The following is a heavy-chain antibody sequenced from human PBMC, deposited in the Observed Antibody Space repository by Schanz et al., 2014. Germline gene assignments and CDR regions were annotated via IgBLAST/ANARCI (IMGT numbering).Heavy chain of an antibody. CDR3: ARVGGGILTSWYSLDS. CDR1: GGSINSYY. J-gene: IGHJ4*02. Sequence: QVQLQESGPGLVKPSETLSLTCTVSGGSINSYYWTWIRQPPGKGLEWIGYIYYSGSTNYNPSLRSRVTILVDTSKNQFSLKMTSLTAADTAVYFCARVGGGILTSWYSLDSWGQGTLVTVSS. CDR2: IYYSGST. D-gene: IGHD2-8*02. V-gene: IGHV4-59*01.